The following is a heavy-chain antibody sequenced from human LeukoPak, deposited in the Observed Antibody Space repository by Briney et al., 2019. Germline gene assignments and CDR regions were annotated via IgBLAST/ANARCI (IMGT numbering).Heavy chain of an antibody. Sequence: GGSLRLSCAASGFTFSSYWMSWVRQAPGKGLEWVANTKKDGSEKEYVDSVKGRFTISRDNAKSSLYLQMNSLRVEDTAVYYCVRVDTSGYYYELSFDYWGQGTLATVSS. J-gene: IGHJ4*02. CDR3: VRVDTSGYYYELSFDY. CDR1: GFTFSSYW. V-gene: IGHV3-7*01. D-gene: IGHD3-22*01. CDR2: TKKDGSEK.